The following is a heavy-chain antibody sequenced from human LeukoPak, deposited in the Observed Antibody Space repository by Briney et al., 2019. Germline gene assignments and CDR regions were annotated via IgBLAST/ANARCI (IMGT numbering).Heavy chain of an antibody. CDR3: ARETPMVGDNYYGMDV. CDR2: IYTGGSK. Sequence: PGGSLRLSCAVSGISVNSYYIHWVRQSPGKGLEWVSVIYTGGSKYYADPVKGRFVISRDSSSSTVNLQLNSLRTEDTAVYYCARETPMVGDNYYGMDVWGPGTTVTVS. J-gene: IGHJ6*02. V-gene: IGHV3-66*01. D-gene: IGHD3-10*02. CDR1: GISVNSYY.